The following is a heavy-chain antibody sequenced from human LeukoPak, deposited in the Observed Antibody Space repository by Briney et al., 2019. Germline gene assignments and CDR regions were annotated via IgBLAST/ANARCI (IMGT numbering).Heavy chain of an antibody. V-gene: IGHV1-2*02. CDR2: INPNSGVT. CDR3: ARAHGSVFKSGLFDY. CDR1: GYTFTGYY. J-gene: IGHJ4*02. Sequence: ASVKVSCKASGYTFTGYYMHWVRQAPGQGLEWMGWINPNSGVTNYAQKFQGRVTMTRDTSISTAYMELSRLRSDDTAVYYCARAHGSVFKSGLFDYWGQGTLVTVSS. D-gene: IGHD6-25*01.